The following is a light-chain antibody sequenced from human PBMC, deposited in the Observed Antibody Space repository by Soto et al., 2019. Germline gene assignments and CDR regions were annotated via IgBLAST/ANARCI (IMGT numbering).Light chain of an antibody. V-gene: IGKV3D-15*01. Sequence: EIVMTQSPATLSVSPGERATLSWRARQSVSSNLAWYQKRPGQPPRLLTYGASTRATGIPARFSGGGSGTEFTLTISSLQSEDFGVYYCQHFSNWPPYTFGQGTKVDIK. CDR3: QHFSNWPPYT. J-gene: IGKJ2*01. CDR2: GAS. CDR1: QSVSSN.